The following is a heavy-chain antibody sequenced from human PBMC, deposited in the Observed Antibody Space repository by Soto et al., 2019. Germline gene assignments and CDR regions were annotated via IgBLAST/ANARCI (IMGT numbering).Heavy chain of an antibody. CDR2: LNPNSGDT. CDR3: ARCHCSSGSCFSWFDS. D-gene: IGHD2-15*01. Sequence: QVQLVQSGAEVKKPGASVKVSCKASGYTFSAFHINWVRQAPGQGLEWMGWLNPNSGDTKFTQKFQGRVTMTRDTSIRTAYMELINLRSDDTAFYYCARCHCSSGSCFSWFDSWGQGTLVAVSS. CDR1: GYTFSAFH. J-gene: IGHJ5*01. V-gene: IGHV1-2*02.